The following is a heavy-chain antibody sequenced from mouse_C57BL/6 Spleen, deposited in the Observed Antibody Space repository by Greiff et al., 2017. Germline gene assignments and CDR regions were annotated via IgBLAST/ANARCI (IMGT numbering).Heavy chain of an antibody. CDR3: ARGDGGGFAY. Sequence: QVHVKQPGAELVKPGASVKMSCKASGYTFTSYWITWVKQRPGQGLEWIGDIYPGSGSTNYNEKFKSKATLTVDTSSSTAYMQLSSLTSEDSAVYYCARGDGGGFAYWGQGTLVTVSA. J-gene: IGHJ3*01. CDR2: IYPGSGST. V-gene: IGHV1-55*01. CDR1: GYTFTSYW. D-gene: IGHD2-3*01.